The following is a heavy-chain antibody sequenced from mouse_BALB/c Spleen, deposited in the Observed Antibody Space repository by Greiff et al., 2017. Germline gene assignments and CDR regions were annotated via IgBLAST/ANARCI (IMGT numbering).Heavy chain of an antibody. D-gene: IGHD2-1*01. J-gene: IGHJ2*01. CDR3: ARLYYGNFYFDY. CDR1: GYTFTDYW. V-gene: IGHV1-69*01. CDR2: IDTSDSYT. Sequence: VQLQQPGAELVMPGASVKMSCKASGYTFTDYWMHWVKQRPGQGLEWIGAIDTSDSYTSYNQKFKGKATLTVDESSSTAYMQLSSLTSEDSAVYYCARLYYGNFYFDYWGQGTTLTVSS.